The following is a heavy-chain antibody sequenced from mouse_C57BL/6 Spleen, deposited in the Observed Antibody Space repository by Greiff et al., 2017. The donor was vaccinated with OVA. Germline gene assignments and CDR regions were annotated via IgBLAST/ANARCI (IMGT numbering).Heavy chain of an antibody. CDR1: GFTFSSYG. CDR3: ARNHGSYYYAMDY. CDR2: ISSGGSYT. Sequence: EVQVVESGGDLVKPGGSLKLSCAASGFTFSSYGMSWVRQTPDQRLELVATISSGGSYTYSPDRVKGRFPITRDNAKNTLYLQMSSLKSEDTAMYYCARNHGSYYYAMDYWGQGTSVTVSS. V-gene: IGHV5-6*01. D-gene: IGHD1-3*01. J-gene: IGHJ4*01.